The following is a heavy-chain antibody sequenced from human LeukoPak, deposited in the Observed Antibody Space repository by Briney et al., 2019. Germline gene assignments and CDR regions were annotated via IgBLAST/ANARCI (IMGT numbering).Heavy chain of an antibody. V-gene: IGHV3-48*01. Sequence: PGGSLRLSCGASGFNFITYSMNWVRQAPGKGLEWISYISSSSSTIYYADSVKGRFTISRDNAKNSLYLQMNSLRAEDTAVYYCARERDAFDIWGQGTMVTVSS. J-gene: IGHJ3*02. CDR1: GFNFITYS. CDR2: ISSSSSTI. CDR3: ARERDAFDI.